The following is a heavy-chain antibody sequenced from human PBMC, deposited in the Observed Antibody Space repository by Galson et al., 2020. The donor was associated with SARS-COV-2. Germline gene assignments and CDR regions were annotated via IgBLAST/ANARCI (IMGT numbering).Heavy chain of an antibody. J-gene: IGHJ5*02. Sequence: SQTLSLPCTVSGGSIRSSPYYWGWIRQPPGKGLEWIGSVLNSGTTHYSPSLQSRVTISVDTSKNQFSLNLHSVTAADTAMYYCARDATSSGWYNWFDPWGQGTLVTVSS. D-gene: IGHD6-19*01. V-gene: IGHV4-39*07. CDR2: VLNSGTT. CDR1: GGSIRSSPYY. CDR3: ARDATSSGWYNWFDP.